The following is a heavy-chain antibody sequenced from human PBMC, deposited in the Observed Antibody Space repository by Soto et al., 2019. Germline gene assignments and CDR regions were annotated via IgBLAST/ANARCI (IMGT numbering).Heavy chain of an antibody. V-gene: IGHV4-39*01. D-gene: IGHD2-21*02. Sequence: QLQLQESGPGLVKPSETLSLTCTISGGSISSSSYYWGWIRQPPGKGLEWIGTIYYSGSTYYNPSLKSRVTLSVDTANTQSSRQLSSVTAAHAAASSRARLPSVDCWGQGTLVTASS. CDR1: GGSISSSSYY. J-gene: IGHJ1*01. CDR2: IYYSGST. CDR3: ARLPSVDC.